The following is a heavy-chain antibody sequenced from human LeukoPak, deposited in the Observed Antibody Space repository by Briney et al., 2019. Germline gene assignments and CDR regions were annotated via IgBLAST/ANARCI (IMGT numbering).Heavy chain of an antibody. CDR3: AHRRDASVVAFDY. Sequence: SGPTLVNPTRTLTLTCTFSGFSLFSSGVGVHWIRQPPGKSLEWLAVTYWDDKKRYSPSLMNRLTVSKDTSKNQVLLTLANLDPVDTATYFCAHRRDASVVAFDYWGQGILVTVSS. J-gene: IGHJ4*02. CDR1: GFSLFSSGVG. V-gene: IGHV2-5*02. CDR2: TYWDDKK. D-gene: IGHD2-21*01.